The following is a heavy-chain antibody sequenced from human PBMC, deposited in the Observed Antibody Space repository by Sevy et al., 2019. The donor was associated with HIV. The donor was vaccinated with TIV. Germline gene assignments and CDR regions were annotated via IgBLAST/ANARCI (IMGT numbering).Heavy chain of an antibody. CDR1: GGTFSSYA. D-gene: IGHD1-1*01. Sequence: ASVKVSCKASGGTFSSYAISWVRQAPGQGLEWMGGIIPIFGTANYAQKFQGRVTITADKSTSTAYMELSSLRSEDTAVYYCARNEMEPYYFYYYMDVWGKGTTVTVSS. CDR2: IIPIFGTA. V-gene: IGHV1-69*06. CDR3: ARNEMEPYYFYYYMDV. J-gene: IGHJ6*03.